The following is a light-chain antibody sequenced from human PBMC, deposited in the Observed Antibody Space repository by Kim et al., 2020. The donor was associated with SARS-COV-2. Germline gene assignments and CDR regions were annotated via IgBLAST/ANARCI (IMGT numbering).Light chain of an antibody. J-gene: IGLJ2*01. CDR1: KLGDKY. Sequence: SGPQGQTASITCSGDKLGDKYACWYQQKPGQSPMLVIYQDSKRPSGIPERFSGSNSGNTATLTISGTQAMDEADYYCQAWDSSTAVFGGGTQLTVL. V-gene: IGLV3-1*01. CDR3: QAWDSSTAV. CDR2: QDS.